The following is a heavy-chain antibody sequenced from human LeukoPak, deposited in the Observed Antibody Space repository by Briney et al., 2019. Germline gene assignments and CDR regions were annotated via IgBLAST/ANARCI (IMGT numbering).Heavy chain of an antibody. V-gene: IGHV4-39*01. CDR2: IYYSGST. J-gene: IGHJ4*02. D-gene: IGHD3-10*01. CDR3: ARRNYYGSGSHDY. CDR1: GGSISSSAYY. Sequence: SETLSLTCNVSGGSISSSAYYWGWIRQPPGKGLEWIGSIYYSGSTYYNLSLKSRVTISVDTSKNQFSLKLGSVTAPDTAIYYCARRNYYGSGSHDYWGPGTLVTVSS.